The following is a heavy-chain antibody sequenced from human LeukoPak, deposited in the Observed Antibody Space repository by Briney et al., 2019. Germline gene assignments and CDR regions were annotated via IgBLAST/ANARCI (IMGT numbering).Heavy chain of an antibody. V-gene: IGHV1-69*05. CDR1: ARTFSPYA. CDR3: ARGPGYCSSTSCYTVWFDP. J-gene: IGHJ5*02. CDR2: LLPILGTA. Sequence: SVTLSCKPSARTFSPYAISRERQAPGLRPEWQRGLLPILGTAKYTQKLPPRVTNTTDQATSTAHMELNSMTPEDTDVYYCARGPGYCSSTSCYTVWFDPWGKGTLVTVSS. D-gene: IGHD2-2*02.